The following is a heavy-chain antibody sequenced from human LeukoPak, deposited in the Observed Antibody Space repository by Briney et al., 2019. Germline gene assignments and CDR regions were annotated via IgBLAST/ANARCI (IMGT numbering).Heavy chain of an antibody. CDR3: ARDNVPHPDAFDI. V-gene: IGHV4-30-2*01. CDR2: LYHSSTT. CDR1: GGSISSGGYL. J-gene: IGHJ3*02. Sequence: SQTLSLTCAVSGGSISSGGYLWSWIRQPPGKGLGLIGYLYHSSTTYYPPSHKRRVTISVDRTKHQFPMQLSFVTAADTAVYYCARDNVPHPDAFDIWGQGTMVTVSS. D-gene: IGHD2-2*01.